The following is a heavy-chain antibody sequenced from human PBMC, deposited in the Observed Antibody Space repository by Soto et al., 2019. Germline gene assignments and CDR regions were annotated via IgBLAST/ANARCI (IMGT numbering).Heavy chain of an antibody. V-gene: IGHV5-51*01. CDR2: IYPGDSDT. J-gene: IGHJ3*02. CDR1: GYIFTTYW. Sequence: GESLKISCKGSGYIFTTYWIGWVRQMPGKGLEWMGIIYPGDSDTRYSPSFQGQVTISADKSISTAYLQWSSLKASDTAMYYCARRTDTAMDPDAFDIWGQGTMVTVSS. D-gene: IGHD5-18*01. CDR3: ARRTDTAMDPDAFDI.